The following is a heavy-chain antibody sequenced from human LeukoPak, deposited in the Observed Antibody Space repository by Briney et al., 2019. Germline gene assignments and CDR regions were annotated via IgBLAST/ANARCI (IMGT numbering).Heavy chain of an antibody. CDR3: ARGAYGSGSSYYYYGMDV. Sequence: ASVKVSCKASGYTFTSYAMHWVRQAPGQRLEWMGWINAGNGNTKYSQKFQGRVTITRDTSASTAYMELSSLRSEDTAVYCCARGAYGSGSSYYYYGMDVWGQGTTVTVSS. V-gene: IGHV1-3*01. CDR1: GYTFTSYA. D-gene: IGHD3-10*01. J-gene: IGHJ6*02. CDR2: INAGNGNT.